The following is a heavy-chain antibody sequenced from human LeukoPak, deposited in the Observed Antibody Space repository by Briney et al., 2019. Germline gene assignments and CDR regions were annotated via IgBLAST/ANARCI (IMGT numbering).Heavy chain of an antibody. V-gene: IGHV3-30-3*01. Sequence: HRGGSLRLSCAASGHTFSSYAMHCVRQAPGKGLEWLAVISYDGSNKYYADSVKGRFTISRDNSKTTLYLQMNSLRAEDTAVYYCARGAGYYYYYGMDVWGQGTTVTVSS. J-gene: IGHJ6*02. CDR2: ISYDGSNK. D-gene: IGHD3-10*01. CDR3: ARGAGYYYYYGMDV. CDR1: GHTFSSYA.